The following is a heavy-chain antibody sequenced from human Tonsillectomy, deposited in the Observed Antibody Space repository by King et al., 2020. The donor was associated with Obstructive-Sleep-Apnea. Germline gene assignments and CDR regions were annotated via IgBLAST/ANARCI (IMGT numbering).Heavy chain of an antibody. CDR2: IDNDGSSA. D-gene: IGHD3-10*01. V-gene: IGHV3-74*01. CDR1: GFTFSYFW. J-gene: IGHJ4*02. CDR3: VRGASGFDY. Sequence: VQLVESGGGLVQPGESLRLSCAASGFTFSYFWMHWVRQTPGKGLVWVSRIDNDGSSATYADSVKGRFIISRDKAKNTLSLLMSSLRPEDTALYYCVRGASGFDYWGQGTLVTVSS.